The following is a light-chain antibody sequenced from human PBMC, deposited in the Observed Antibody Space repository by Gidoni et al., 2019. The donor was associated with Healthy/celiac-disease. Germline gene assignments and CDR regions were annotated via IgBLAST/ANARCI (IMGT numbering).Light chain of an antibody. J-gene: IGKJ2*01. Sequence: DIQMTQSPSSLSASVGDRVTITCRASQSISSCLYWYQQKPGKAPHLLLYAASSFQSGVPSRFIGSSSSTDVTLIISSLQPEDVSTSYCYQNYSTYPLTFXXXTKLDIK. V-gene: IGKV1-39*01. CDR1: QSISSC. CDR3: YQNYSTYPLT. CDR2: AAS.